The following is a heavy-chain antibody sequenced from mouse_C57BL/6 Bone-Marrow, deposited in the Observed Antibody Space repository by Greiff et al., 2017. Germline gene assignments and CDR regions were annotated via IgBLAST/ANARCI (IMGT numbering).Heavy chain of an antibody. CDR2: INPSSGYT. D-gene: IGHD2-4*01. CDR1: GYTFTSYW. CDR3: ASYDYDLAWLAY. J-gene: IGHJ3*01. V-gene: IGHV1-7*01. Sequence: VQLQQSGAELAKPGASVKLSCKASGYTFTSYWMHWVQQWPGQGLEWIGYINPSSGYTKYKQKFKDKATLTADKSSSTAYMQLSSQTYEDSAVYYCASYDYDLAWLAYWGQGTLVTVSA.